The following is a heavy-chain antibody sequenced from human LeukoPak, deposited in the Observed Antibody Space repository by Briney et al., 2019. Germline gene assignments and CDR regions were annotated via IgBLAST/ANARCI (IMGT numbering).Heavy chain of an antibody. J-gene: IGHJ4*02. Sequence: EWIGWINPNGGDTKYPQKFQGRVIMTRDMSINTAYMELSSLRSDDTAVYYCARRSVPGPFDYWGQGTLVTVSS. D-gene: IGHD6-19*01. CDR2: INPNGGDT. CDR3: ARRSVPGPFDY. V-gene: IGHV1-2*02.